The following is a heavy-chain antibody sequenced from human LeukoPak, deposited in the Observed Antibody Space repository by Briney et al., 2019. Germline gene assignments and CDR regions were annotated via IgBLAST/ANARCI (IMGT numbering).Heavy chain of an antibody. CDR3: ARDVGGAGSH. CDR2: IVEHGTTI. V-gene: IGHV3-74*01. Sequence: GESLRLSCAASGFTFSRYWMHWVRQAPGEGLVWVSRIVEHGTTIDYADSVRDRFTISRDNAKNTLYLHMNSLRAEDTAMYYCARDVGGAGSHWGQGSLVTVSS. D-gene: IGHD3-10*01. J-gene: IGHJ4*02. CDR1: GFTFSRYW.